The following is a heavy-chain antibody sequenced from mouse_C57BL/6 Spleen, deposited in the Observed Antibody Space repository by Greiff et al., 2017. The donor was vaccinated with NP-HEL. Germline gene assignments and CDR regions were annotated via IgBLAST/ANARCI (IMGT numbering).Heavy chain of an antibody. CDR2: IHPNSGST. CDR1: GYTFTSYW. CDR3: ARSGGVITTVVATGYFDV. D-gene: IGHD1-1*01. J-gene: IGHJ1*03. V-gene: IGHV1-64*01. Sequence: VQLQQPGAELVKPGASVKLSCKASGYTFTSYWMHWVKQRPGQGLEWIGMIHPNSGSTNYNEKFKSKATLTVDKSSSTAYMQLSSLTSEDSAVYYCARSGGVITTVVATGYFDVWGTGTTVTVSS.